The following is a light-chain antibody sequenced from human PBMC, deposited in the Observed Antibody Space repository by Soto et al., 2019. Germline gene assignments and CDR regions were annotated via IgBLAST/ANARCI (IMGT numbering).Light chain of an antibody. CDR1: QSVNRNY. J-gene: IGKJ1*01. Sequence: EIVLTQSPGTLSLSPGERATLSCRASQSVNRNYLAWYQQKPGQGPRVLMYGASSRATGIPDRFSGSGSGTDFTLTISRLEPEDFAVYYCQQYDSPPRTFGQGTKVEIK. CDR2: GAS. CDR3: QQYDSPPRT. V-gene: IGKV3-20*01.